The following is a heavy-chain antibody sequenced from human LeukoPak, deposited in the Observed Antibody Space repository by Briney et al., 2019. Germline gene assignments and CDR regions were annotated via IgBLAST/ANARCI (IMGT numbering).Heavy chain of an antibody. Sequence: GGSLRLSCAASGFTFSSYGMHWVRQAPGKGLEWVAVIWYDGSNKYYADSVKGRFTISRDNSKNTLYLQMNSLRAEDTAVYYCARGSYYYGSSGYFDYWGRGTLVTVSS. CDR3: ARGSYYYGSSGYFDY. CDR2: IWYDGSNK. CDR1: GFTFSSYG. D-gene: IGHD3-22*01. V-gene: IGHV3-33*01. J-gene: IGHJ4*02.